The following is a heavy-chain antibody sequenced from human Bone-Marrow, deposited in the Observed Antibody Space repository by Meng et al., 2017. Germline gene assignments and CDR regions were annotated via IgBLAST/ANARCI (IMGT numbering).Heavy chain of an antibody. Sequence: GESLKISCTASGFTFGDYAMSWFRQAPGKGLEWVGFIRSKAYGGTTEYAASVKGRFTISRDDSKSIAYLQMNSLKTEDTAVYYCTRDVATPPVMDWGQGPLVTFPS. CDR3: TRDVATPPVMD. D-gene: IGHD5-12*01. J-gene: IGHJ4*02. CDR2: IRSKAYGGTT. CDR1: GFTFGDYA. V-gene: IGHV3-49*03.